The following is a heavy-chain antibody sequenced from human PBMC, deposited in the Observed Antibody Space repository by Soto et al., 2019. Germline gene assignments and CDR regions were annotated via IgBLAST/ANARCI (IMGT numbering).Heavy chain of an antibody. CDR3: AKTHEQQLVRGGGYYFDY. V-gene: IGHV3-30*18. Sequence: GGSLRLSCAASGFTFSSYGMHWVRQAPGKGLEWVAVISYDGSNKYYADSVKGRFTISRDNSKNTLYLQMNSLRAEDTAVYYCAKTHEQQLVRGGGYYFDYWGQGTLVTVSS. J-gene: IGHJ4*02. CDR1: GFTFSSYG. CDR2: ISYDGSNK. D-gene: IGHD6-13*01.